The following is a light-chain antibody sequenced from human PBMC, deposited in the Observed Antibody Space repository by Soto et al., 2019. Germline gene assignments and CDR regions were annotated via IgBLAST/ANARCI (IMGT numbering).Light chain of an antibody. CDR3: NSYTGSSTYV. V-gene: IGLV2-18*02. J-gene: IGLJ1*01. Sequence: QSVPTQPPSVSRSPGQSVAISCTGTSRDVGSYNRVSWYQQPPGAAPKLMIYDVSNRPSGVPDRFSGSKSGNTASLTISGLQAEDEADYYCNSYTGSSTYVFGTGTKVTVL. CDR2: DVS. CDR1: SRDVGSYNR.